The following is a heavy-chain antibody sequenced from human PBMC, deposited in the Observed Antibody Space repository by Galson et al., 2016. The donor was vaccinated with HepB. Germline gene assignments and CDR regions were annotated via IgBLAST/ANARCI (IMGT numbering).Heavy chain of an antibody. V-gene: IGHV6-1*01. Sequence: CAISGDSVSSYSGAWDWLRQSPSRGLEWLGRTYYRSRGYNDYAGSVKGRITIEADTSKNLFSLQLTSVTVADTAVYYCARDRGSGRHFFDSWGQGTLVSVSS. D-gene: IGHD3-10*01. CDR3: ARDRGSGRHFFDS. CDR1: GDSVSSYSGA. CDR2: TYYRSRGYN. J-gene: IGHJ4*02.